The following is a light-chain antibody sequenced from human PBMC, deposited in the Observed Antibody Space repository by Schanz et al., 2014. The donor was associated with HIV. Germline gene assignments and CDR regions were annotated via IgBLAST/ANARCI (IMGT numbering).Light chain of an antibody. CDR1: RSNIGAGYD. Sequence: QSVLTQPPSVSGAPGQRVTISCTGSRSNIGAGYDVHWYQHLPGTAPKLLIYGNTNRPSGVPDRFSGSKSGTAASLAIFGLQAEDEADYYCLSYDRSLSGPYLFGTGTKVTVL. J-gene: IGLJ1*01. CDR3: LSYDRSLSGPYL. V-gene: IGLV1-40*01. CDR2: GNT.